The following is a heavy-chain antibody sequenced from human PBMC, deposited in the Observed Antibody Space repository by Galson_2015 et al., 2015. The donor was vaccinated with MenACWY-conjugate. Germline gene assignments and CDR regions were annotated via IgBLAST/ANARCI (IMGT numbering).Heavy chain of an antibody. CDR2: IKADGSFS. Sequence: SLRLSCAASGFTFNNYWMHWVRQPPGKGLEWISYIKADGSFSNYADSVKGRFTISTDNAKNMVYLQMDGLGDEDTAVYFCARDNNWSFGPRGQGTLVTVSS. CDR3: ARDNNWSFGP. D-gene: IGHD1-1*01. V-gene: IGHV3-74*01. CDR1: GFTFNNYW. J-gene: IGHJ5*02.